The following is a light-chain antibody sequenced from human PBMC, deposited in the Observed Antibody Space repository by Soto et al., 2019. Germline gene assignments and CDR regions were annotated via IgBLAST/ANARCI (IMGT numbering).Light chain of an antibody. J-gene: IGLJ3*02. CDR2: EVT. Sequence: QSALTQPPSASGSPGQSVTISCTGTSSDVRNYNFISWYQQYPGKAPKLMIYEVTKRPSGVPDRFSGSKSVNMASLTVSGLQAEDEAEYYCSSYAGFNNVLFGGGTKLTVL. CDR3: SSYAGFNNVL. CDR1: SSDVRNYNF. V-gene: IGLV2-8*01.